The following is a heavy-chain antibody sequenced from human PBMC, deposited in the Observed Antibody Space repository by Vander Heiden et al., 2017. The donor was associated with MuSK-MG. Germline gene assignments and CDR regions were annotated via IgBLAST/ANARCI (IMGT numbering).Heavy chain of an antibody. J-gene: IGHJ3*02. CDR1: GGSISSYY. CDR3: VRTPPDIVERPGAFDI. V-gene: IGHV4-59*01. CDR2: IYYSGST. D-gene: IGHD5-12*01. Sequence: QVQLQESGPGLVKPSETLSLTCTVSGGSISSYYWSWIRPPPGKGLEWIGYIYYSGSTNYNPSLKSRVTISVDTSKNQFSLKLSSVTAADTAVYYCVRTPPDIVERPGAFDIWGQGTMVTVSS.